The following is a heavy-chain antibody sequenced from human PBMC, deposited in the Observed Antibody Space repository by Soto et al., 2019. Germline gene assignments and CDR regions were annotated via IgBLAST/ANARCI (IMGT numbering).Heavy chain of an antibody. V-gene: IGHV3-48*01. CDR3: ARDRGIFGPFDN. J-gene: IGHJ4*02. D-gene: IGHD3-3*01. CDR1: GFTFSTYS. Sequence: PGGSLRLSCAASGFTFSTYSMNWVRQAPGKGLEWVSYISSSSTTIYYADSVKGRFTISRDNSKNSLYLQMNSLRAEDTAVYYCARDRGIFGPFDNWGQGTLVTVSS. CDR2: ISSSSTTI.